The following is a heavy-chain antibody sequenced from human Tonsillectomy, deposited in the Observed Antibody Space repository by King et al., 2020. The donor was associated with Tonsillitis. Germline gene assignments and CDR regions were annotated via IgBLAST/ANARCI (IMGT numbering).Heavy chain of an antibody. CDR3: ARPDGIYYDSSGDYSLDY. CDR2: IIPVFGTA. D-gene: IGHD3-22*01. V-gene: IGHV1-69*01. CDR1: GGAFRRYA. J-gene: IGHJ4*02. Sequence: PLVPSGAAVTPPGSSVQVSCTASGGAFRRYALSWVRQAPGPGLEWMGGIIPVFGTATYATKFQGRVTITADESTSTASLELSGLRSEDTAVYYCARPDGIYYDSSGDYSLDYWGQGTLVTVSS.